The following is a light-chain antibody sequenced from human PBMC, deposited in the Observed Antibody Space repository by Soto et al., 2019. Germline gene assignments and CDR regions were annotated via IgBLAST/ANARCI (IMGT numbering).Light chain of an antibody. V-gene: IGKV3-11*01. Sequence: EIVLTQSPATLSSFPGERVTLSCRASQTLSNRLAWYQHKPGQAPRLLIYVTSNRATGIPARFSGSGSGTDYTLTISCLEPEDSAVYYCHQRQSWPRTFGQGTKVEIK. CDR3: HQRQSWPRT. J-gene: IGKJ1*01. CDR2: VTS. CDR1: QTLSNR.